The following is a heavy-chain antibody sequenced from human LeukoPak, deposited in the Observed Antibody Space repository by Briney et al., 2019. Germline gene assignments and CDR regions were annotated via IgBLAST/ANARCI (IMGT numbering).Heavy chain of an antibody. V-gene: IGHV3-7*01. Sequence: RTGGSLRLSCAASGFTFSSYWMSWVRQAPGKGLEWVANIKQDGSEKYYVDSAKGRLTISRDNAKNSLYLQMNSLRAEDTAVYYCARDQPRQGFWSGYYYMDVWGKGTTVTVSS. CDR2: IKQDGSEK. J-gene: IGHJ6*03. CDR3: ARDQPRQGFWSGYYYMDV. CDR1: GFTFSSYW. D-gene: IGHD3-3*01.